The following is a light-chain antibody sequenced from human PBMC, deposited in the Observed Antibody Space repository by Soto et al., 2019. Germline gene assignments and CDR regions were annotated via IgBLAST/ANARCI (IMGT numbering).Light chain of an antibody. CDR1: SSNIGAGYD. Sequence: QSVLTQPPSVSGAPRQRVTISCTGSSSNIGAGYDVHWYQQLPGTAPKLLIYGNSNRPSGVPDRFSGSKSGTSASLAITGLQAEDEDDYYCQSYDSSLSGSNVVFGGGTKLTVL. J-gene: IGLJ2*01. CDR3: QSYDSSLSGSNVV. V-gene: IGLV1-40*01. CDR2: GNS.